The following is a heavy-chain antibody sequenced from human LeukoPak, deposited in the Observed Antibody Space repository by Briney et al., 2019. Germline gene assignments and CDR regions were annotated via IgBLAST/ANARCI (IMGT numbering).Heavy chain of an antibody. J-gene: IGHJ4*02. V-gene: IGHV4-38-2*02. CDR2: IYHSGST. CDR3: ARVSSSWYLHFDY. CDR1: GYSISSGYY. Sequence: PSETLSLTCTVSGYSISSGYYWGWIRPPPGKGLEWIGSIYHSGSTYYNPSLKSRVTISVDTSKNQFSLKLSSVTAADTAVYYCARVSSSWYLHFDYWGQGTLITVSS. D-gene: IGHD6-13*01.